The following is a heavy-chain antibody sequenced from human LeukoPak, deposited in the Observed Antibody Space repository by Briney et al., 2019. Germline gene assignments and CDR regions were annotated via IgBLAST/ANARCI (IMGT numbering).Heavy chain of an antibody. CDR1: GFTFSTYS. CDR2: ISSSSSYI. CDR3: ARDRGPYSSSAGEVDY. V-gene: IGHV3-21*01. D-gene: IGHD6-6*01. J-gene: IGHJ4*02. Sequence: PGGSLRLSCAASGFTFSTYSMNWVRQAPGKGLEWVSSISSSSSYIYYADSVKGRFTISRDNAKNSLYLQMNSLRAEDTAVYYCARDRGPYSSSAGEVDYWGQGTLVTVSS.